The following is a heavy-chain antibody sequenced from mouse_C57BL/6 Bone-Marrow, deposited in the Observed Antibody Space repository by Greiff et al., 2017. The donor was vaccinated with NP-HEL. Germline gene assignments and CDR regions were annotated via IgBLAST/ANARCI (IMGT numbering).Heavy chain of an antibody. CDR2: INSDGGST. D-gene: IGHD2-2*01. Sequence: DVKLVESGGGLVQPGESLKLSCESNEYEFPSHDMSWVRKTPEKRLELVAAINSDGGSTYYPDTMERRFITSREKTKKTLYLQMISLRSEDTALYYCARIYYGYFAYWGQGTLVTVSA. CDR1: EYEFPSHD. CDR3: ARIYYGYFAY. J-gene: IGHJ3*01. V-gene: IGHV5-2*01.